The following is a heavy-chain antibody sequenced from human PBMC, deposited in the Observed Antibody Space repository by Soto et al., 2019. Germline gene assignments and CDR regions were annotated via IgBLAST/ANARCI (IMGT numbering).Heavy chain of an antibody. CDR2: VYSSGGT. CDR3: ARGPQFSDWFEP. CDR1: DGFMSSYY. D-gene: IGHD3-3*01. Sequence: PSEPLSLPCTPSDGFMSSYYWTWIRQPAGKGLEWIGHVYSSGGTHYSPSHKSRVPIPLDTSKNQFSLRLLSVTDADTAVYFCARGPQFSDWFEPWGQGTPVTLS. V-gene: IGHV4-4*07. J-gene: IGHJ5*02.